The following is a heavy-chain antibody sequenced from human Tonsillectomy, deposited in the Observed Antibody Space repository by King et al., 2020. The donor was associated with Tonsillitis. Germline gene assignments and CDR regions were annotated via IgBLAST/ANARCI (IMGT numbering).Heavy chain of an antibody. CDR1: GFTFTDYT. CDR3: AKGLNADVLTGLDS. CDR2: ISWDGAVT. J-gene: IGHJ4*02. Sequence: VQLVESGGVVVQPGGSLRLSCAASGFTFTDYTMHWVRQAPGRGLEWVSLISWDGAVTFIADSVKGRFTISRDNSKDSLYLQMNSLSTADTALYYCAKGLNADVLTGLDSWGRGTLVSVSS. D-gene: IGHD3-9*01. V-gene: IGHV3-43*01.